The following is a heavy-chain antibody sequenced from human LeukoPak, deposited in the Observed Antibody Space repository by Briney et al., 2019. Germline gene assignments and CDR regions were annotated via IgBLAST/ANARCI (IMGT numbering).Heavy chain of an antibody. CDR3: ARLKATVSIHAYFDS. CDR2: IDHGGST. Sequence: PSETLSLTCTVSGGSFSSYYWTWIRQPPGKGLEWIGHIDHGGSTNYNPSLRSRVSISSDTSKIQFSLELTSVAAADTAVYYCARLKATVSIHAYFDSWGQGTLVTVSS. D-gene: IGHD4-17*01. J-gene: IGHJ4*02. V-gene: IGHV4-59*01. CDR1: GGSFSSYY.